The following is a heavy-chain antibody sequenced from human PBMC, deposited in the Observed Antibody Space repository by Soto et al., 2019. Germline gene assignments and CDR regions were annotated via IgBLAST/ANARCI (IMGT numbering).Heavy chain of an antibody. V-gene: IGHV5-51*01. Sequence: GESLKISCKGSGYSFTSYWIGWVRQMPGKGLEWMGIIYPGDSDTRYSPSFQGQVTISADKSISTAYLQWSSLKASDTAMYYCARLQLARIAVAPYAYWGQGTLVTVSS. J-gene: IGHJ4*02. D-gene: IGHD6-19*01. CDR2: IYPGDSDT. CDR3: ARLQLARIAVAPYAY. CDR1: GYSFTSYW.